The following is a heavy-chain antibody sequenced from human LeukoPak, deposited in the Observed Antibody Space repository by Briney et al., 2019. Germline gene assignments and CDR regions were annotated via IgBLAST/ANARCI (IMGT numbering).Heavy chain of an antibody. CDR2: IYPGDSDT. CDR3: ARLGYCGGDCYSGPHYYYYYMDV. J-gene: IGHJ6*03. CDR1: GYSFTSYW. Sequence: GESLKISCKGSGYSFTSYWIGWVRQMPGKGLEWMGIIYPGDSDTRYSPSFQGQVTISADKSISTAYLQWSSLKASDTAMYYCARLGYCGGDCYSGPHYYYYYMDVWGKGTTVTVSS. V-gene: IGHV5-51*01. D-gene: IGHD2-21*02.